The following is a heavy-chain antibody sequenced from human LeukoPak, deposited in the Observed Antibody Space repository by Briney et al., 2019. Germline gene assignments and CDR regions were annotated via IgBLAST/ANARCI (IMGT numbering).Heavy chain of an antibody. CDR3: ARRTNGDLSFDY. CDR2: IDPGDSDT. Sequence: GESLKISCKGSGYSFISYWIGWVRQMPGKGLEWMGIIDPGDSDTRYSTSFQGQVTISADKSIVHAYLQWSSLKASAPARFYSARRTNGDLSFDYWRQGTVV. V-gene: IGHV5-51*01. CDR1: GYSFISYW. J-gene: IGHJ4*02. D-gene: IGHD2-8*01.